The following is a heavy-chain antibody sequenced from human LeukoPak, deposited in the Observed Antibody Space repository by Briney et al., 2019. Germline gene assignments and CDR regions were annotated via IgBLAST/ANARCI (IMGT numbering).Heavy chain of an antibody. CDR2: INPNSGGT. Sequence: ASVKVSCKTSGYIFTGYYLHWVRQAPGQGLEWMGWINPNSGGTNYAQKFQGRVAMTRDTSISTAYMELSRLRSDDTAVYYCARAYRSPFDYWGQGTLVTVSS. J-gene: IGHJ4*02. CDR3: ARAYRSPFDY. CDR1: GYIFTGYY. D-gene: IGHD2-2*01. V-gene: IGHV1-2*02.